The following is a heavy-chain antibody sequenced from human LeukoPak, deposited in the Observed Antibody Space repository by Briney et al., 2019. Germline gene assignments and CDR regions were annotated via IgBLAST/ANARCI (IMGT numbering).Heavy chain of an antibody. D-gene: IGHD1-1*01. CDR2: IRYDGSKQ. J-gene: IGHJ4*02. Sequence: GGSLRLSCAASGFIFSNYGMHWVRQAPGKGLEWVALIRYDGSKQDYTDSVKGRFTISRDNSKNTLHLQMNSLRAEDTAVYYWARTGVLERFNYWGQGTLVTVSS. CDR1: GFIFSNYG. CDR3: ARTGVLERFNY. V-gene: IGHV3-33*01.